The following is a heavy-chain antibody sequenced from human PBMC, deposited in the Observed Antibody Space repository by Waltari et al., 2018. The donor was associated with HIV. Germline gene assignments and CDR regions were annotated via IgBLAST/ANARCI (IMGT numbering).Heavy chain of an antibody. Sequence: EVQLLESGGGLVQPGGSLRLSCAASGFTFSSYSMSWLRQAPGKGLEWVSAISGSGGSTDYADSVKGRFTISRDNSKNTMYLQMNSLRAEDTAVYYCAKDLDSSGYYLFDYWGQGTLVTVSS. CDR2: ISGSGGST. J-gene: IGHJ4*02. D-gene: IGHD3-22*01. CDR3: AKDLDSSGYYLFDY. CDR1: GFTFSSYS. V-gene: IGHV3-23*01.